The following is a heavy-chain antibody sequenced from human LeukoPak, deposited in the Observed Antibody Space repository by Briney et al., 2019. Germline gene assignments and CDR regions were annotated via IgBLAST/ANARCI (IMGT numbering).Heavy chain of an antibody. Sequence: GASVKVSCKASGYTFTDYYMHWVRQAPGQGLEWMGWINPNSGGTNYAQKFQGRVTMTTDTSTSTAYMELRSLRSDDTAVYYCARDYRARLGRNRGLGGECDYWGQGTLVTVSS. CDR2: INPNSGGT. D-gene: IGHD5-12*01. V-gene: IGHV1-2*02. CDR3: ARDYRARLGRNRGLGGECDY. J-gene: IGHJ4*02. CDR1: GYTFTDYY.